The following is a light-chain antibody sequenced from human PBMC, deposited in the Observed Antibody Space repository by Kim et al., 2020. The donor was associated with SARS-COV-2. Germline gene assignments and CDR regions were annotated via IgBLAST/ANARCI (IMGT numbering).Light chain of an antibody. Sequence: EIVFTQSPATLSLSPGERATLSCRASQSIGNWLAWYQQKSGQAPRLLIYDASNRATGIPARFSGSGSGTDFTLTISSLEPEDFAVYYCQQRRTWPLTFGGGTKVDIK. V-gene: IGKV3-11*01. CDR3: QQRRTWPLT. CDR1: QSIGNW. CDR2: DAS. J-gene: IGKJ4*01.